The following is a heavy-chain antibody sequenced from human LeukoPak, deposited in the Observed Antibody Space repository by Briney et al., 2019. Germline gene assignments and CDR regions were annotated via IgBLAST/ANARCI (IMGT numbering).Heavy chain of an antibody. CDR2: INPNSGGT. J-gene: IGHJ4*02. CDR3: ARGRGRDSPIWSGYYN. Sequence: ASVKVSCKVSGYTFTGYYMHWVRQAPGQGLEWMGWINPNSGGTNYAQKFQGRVTMTRDTSISTAYMELSRLRSDDTAVYYCARGRGRDSPIWSGYYNWGQGTLVTVSS. D-gene: IGHD3-3*01. V-gene: IGHV1-2*02. CDR1: GYTFTGYY.